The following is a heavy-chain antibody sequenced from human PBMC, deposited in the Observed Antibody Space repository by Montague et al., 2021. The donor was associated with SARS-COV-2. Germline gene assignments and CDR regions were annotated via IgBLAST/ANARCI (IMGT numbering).Heavy chain of an antibody. CDR2: IYTSGST. CDR1: GGSISSGSYY. J-gene: IGHJ3*02. Sequence: TLSLTCTVSGGSISSGSYYWSWIRPPAGKGLEWIGRIYTSGSTNYNPSLKSRVTISVDTSKNQFSLKLSSVTAADTAVYYCARVPPYYYDSSGYYSGAFGIWGQGTMVTVSS. D-gene: IGHD3-22*01. V-gene: IGHV4-61*02. CDR3: ARVPPYYYDSSGYYSGAFGI.